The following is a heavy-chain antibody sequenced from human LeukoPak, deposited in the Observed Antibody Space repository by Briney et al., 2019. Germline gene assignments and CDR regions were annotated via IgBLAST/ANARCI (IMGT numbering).Heavy chain of an antibody. CDR1: GFTFSSYA. Sequence: GGSLRLSCAASGFTFSSYAMSWVRQAPGRGLEWVSAISGSGGSTYYADSVKGRFTISRDNSKNTLYLQMNSLRAEDTAVYYCAKAGYSSSAPSNWFDPWGQGTLVTVSS. D-gene: IGHD6-13*01. J-gene: IGHJ5*02. V-gene: IGHV3-23*01. CDR3: AKAGYSSSAPSNWFDP. CDR2: ISGSGGST.